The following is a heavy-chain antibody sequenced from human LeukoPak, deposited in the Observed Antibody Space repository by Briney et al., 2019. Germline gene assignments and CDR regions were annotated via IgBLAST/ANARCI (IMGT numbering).Heavy chain of an antibody. D-gene: IGHD3-16*01. CDR3: ARDPVRFAFDY. J-gene: IGHJ4*02. CDR2: INTDGSST. Sequence: PGGSLRLSCAASGFTFSGNWMHWVRQAPGKGLVWVSRINTDGSSTTYADSVKGRFTISRDNAKNTLYLQMNSLRAEDTAVYYCARDPVRFAFDYWGQGTLVTVSS. V-gene: IGHV3-74*01. CDR1: GFTFSGNW.